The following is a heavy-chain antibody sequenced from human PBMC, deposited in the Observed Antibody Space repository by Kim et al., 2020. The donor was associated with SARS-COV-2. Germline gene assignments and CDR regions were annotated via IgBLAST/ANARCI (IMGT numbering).Heavy chain of an antibody. Sequence: GGSLRLSCAVSRFTFNNFWINWVRHAPGKGLVWVSQISSNGSNTNYADSVKGRFTMSRDNAENTLCLQMNSLRAEDTAVYYCARGFFRDGFDVWGQGTTVTVSS. CDR1: RFTFNNFW. CDR2: ISSNGSNT. V-gene: IGHV3-74*01. J-gene: IGHJ6*02. CDR3: ARGFFRDGFDV. D-gene: IGHD3-10*01.